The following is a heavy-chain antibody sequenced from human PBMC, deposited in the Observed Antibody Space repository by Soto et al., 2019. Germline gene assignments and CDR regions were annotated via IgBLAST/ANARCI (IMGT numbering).Heavy chain of an antibody. CDR3: AKAEIDYDSSGLRCPFDY. CDR2: ISGSGGST. CDR1: GFTFSSYA. J-gene: IGHJ4*02. V-gene: IGHV3-23*01. D-gene: IGHD3-22*01. Sequence: PGGSLRLACAASGFTFSSYAMSWVRQAPGKGLEWVSAISGSGGSTYYADSVKGRFTISRDNSKNTLYLQMNSLRAEDTAVYYCAKAEIDYDSSGLRCPFDYWGQGTLVTVSS.